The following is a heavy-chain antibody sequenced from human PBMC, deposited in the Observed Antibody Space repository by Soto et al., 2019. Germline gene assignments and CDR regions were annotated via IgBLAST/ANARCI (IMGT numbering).Heavy chain of an antibody. J-gene: IGHJ5*02. CDR3: ARVPSYCSGGSCYLAYNSFDP. CDR1: GGSISSGGYY. CDR2: IYNSGST. V-gene: IGHV4-31*03. Sequence: PSETLSLTSTVYGGSISSGGYYWSWILQHPGKGLEWIGYIYNSGSTYYNPSLKNRVTISVDTSKNQFSLKLSSVTAADTAVYYCARVPSYCSGGSCYLAYNSFDPWGKGTLVTVPS. D-gene: IGHD2-15*01.